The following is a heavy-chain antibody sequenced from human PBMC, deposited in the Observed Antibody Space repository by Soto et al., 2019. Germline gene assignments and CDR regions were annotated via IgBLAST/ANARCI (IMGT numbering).Heavy chain of an antibody. CDR2: IDGDSGDT. V-gene: IGHV1-2*04. Sequence: ASVKVSCKASGYTFTDYYIHWVRQAPGQGLEWMGWIDGDSGDTKYAQKFQDWVTMTRDTSINTAYMELSRLTSDDTATYYCARTRVRPSYYGMDVWGQGTTVTVSS. D-gene: IGHD1-1*01. CDR3: ARTRVRPSYYGMDV. J-gene: IGHJ6*02. CDR1: GYTFTDYY.